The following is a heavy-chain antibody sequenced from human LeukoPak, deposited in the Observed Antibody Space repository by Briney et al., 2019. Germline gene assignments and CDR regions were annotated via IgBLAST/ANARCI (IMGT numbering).Heavy chain of an antibody. CDR2: IYYSAYT. CDR3: ARHYYGSGRTGGMDV. V-gene: IGHV4-39*01. CDR1: GGSISSGSYY. J-gene: IGHJ6*02. Sequence: PSETLSLTCTVSGGSISSGSYYWGWLRQPPGKGLEWIGSIYYSAYTYYTPSLKSRVTISVDTSKNQFSLRLSSVTAADTAVYYCARHYYGSGRTGGMDVWGQGTTVTVSS. D-gene: IGHD3-10*01.